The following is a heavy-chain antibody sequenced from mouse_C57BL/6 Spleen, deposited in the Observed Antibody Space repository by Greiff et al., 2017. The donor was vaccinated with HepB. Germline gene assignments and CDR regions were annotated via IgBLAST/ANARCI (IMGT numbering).Heavy chain of an antibody. CDR3: ARQGLLRYYFDY. D-gene: IGHD1-1*01. J-gene: IGHJ2*01. CDR2: ISSGGSYT. V-gene: IGHV5-6*01. CDR1: GFTFSSYG. Sequence: EVMLVESGGDLVKPGGSLKLSCAASGFTFSSYGMSWVRQTPDKRLEWVATISSGGSYTYYPDSVKGRFTISRDNAKNTLYLQMSSLKSEDTAMYYCARQGLLRYYFDYWGQGTTLTVSS.